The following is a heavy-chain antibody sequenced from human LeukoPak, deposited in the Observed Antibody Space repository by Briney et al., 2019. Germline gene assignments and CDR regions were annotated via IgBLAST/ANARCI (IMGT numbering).Heavy chain of an antibody. V-gene: IGHV4-59*12. CDR2: IYYSGST. CDR3: ARGQGATVPQVGKNWFDP. Sequence: PSETLSLTCTVSGGSISSYYWNWIRQPPGKGLEWIGHIYYSGSTYYNPSLKSRVTISVDTSRDQFSLKLSSVTAADTAVYYCARGQGATVPQVGKNWFDPWGQGTRVIVSS. CDR1: GGSISSYY. J-gene: IGHJ5*02. D-gene: IGHD1-26*01.